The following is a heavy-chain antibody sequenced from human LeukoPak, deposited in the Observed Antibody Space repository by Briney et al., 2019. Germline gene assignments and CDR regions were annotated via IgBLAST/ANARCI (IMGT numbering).Heavy chain of an antibody. CDR2: IDWDDAK. V-gene: IGHV2-70*11. CDR1: GFSLNTSGMC. Sequence: SGPALVKPTQTLTLTCTFSGFSLNTSGMCVVWIRQPPGKALEWLARIDWDDAKYYSTSLKTRLTISKGTSKNQVVLTMTNMDPVDTATYYCARLYSSSSGLFDSWGQGTLVTVSS. CDR3: ARLYSSSSGLFDS. J-gene: IGHJ4*02. D-gene: IGHD6-6*01.